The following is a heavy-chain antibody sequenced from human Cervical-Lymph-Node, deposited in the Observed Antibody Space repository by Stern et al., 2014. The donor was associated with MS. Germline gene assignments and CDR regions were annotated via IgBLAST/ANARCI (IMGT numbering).Heavy chain of an antibody. V-gene: IGHV4-4*02. D-gene: IGHD3-10*01. CDR2: IYHSGST. Sequence: QVQLQESGPGLVKPSGTLSVTCAVSGDSIRSSNWRSWVRQPPGEGLERSGVIYHSGSTNYNPSLKRRIIISADTSKKQFYPHVSSVTAADTAVYYCARDPESRLRGNILVDYGMDVWGQGTRVTVSS. J-gene: IGHJ6*02. CDR1: GDSIRSSNW. CDR3: ARDPESRLRGNILVDYGMDV.